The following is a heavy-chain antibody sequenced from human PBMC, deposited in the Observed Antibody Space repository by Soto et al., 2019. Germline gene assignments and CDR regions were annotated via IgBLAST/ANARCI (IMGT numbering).Heavy chain of an antibody. CDR3: AKSCCDFWGGSLDY. Sequence: EVQLLESGGGLVQPGGSLRLSCAASGFTFSSYAMSWVRQAPGKGLEWVSAISGSGGSTYYADSVKGRVTISRDNSKNALYLQMNSRRAEDPAVYYCAKSCCDFWGGSLDYWGQGTLVTVSS. J-gene: IGHJ4*02. CDR2: ISGSGGST. V-gene: IGHV3-23*01. CDR1: GFTFSSYA. D-gene: IGHD3-3*01.